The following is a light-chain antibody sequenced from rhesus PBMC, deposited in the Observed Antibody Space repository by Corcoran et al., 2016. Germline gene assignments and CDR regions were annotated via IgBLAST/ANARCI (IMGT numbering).Light chain of an antibody. CDR2: GAS. V-gene: IGKV3-10*01. Sequence: QVILTQSPATLSLSPGERATLSCRASQSVSSYLAWYQQKAGPAPRLLIYGASSRATGIPDRFSGSGSGTDLTLTISSLEPEDVGVYHCYQHSSGYSFGQGTKVEIK. CDR1: QSVSSY. CDR3: YQHSSGYS. J-gene: IGKJ2*01.